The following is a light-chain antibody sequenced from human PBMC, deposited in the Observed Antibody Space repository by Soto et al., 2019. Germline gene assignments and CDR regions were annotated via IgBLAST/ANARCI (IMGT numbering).Light chain of an antibody. Sequence: DIQLTQSPSFLSASVGDRLTITCRASQDLRSTLAWYQQKPGKAPHLLIYSVSTLQSRVPPRFSGRRSGTEFTLTSSSLHAEFFATYFCQQFSSSPVTFGGGNKVEI. J-gene: IGKJ4*01. CDR1: QDLRST. CDR2: SVS. V-gene: IGKV1-9*01. CDR3: QQFSSSPVT.